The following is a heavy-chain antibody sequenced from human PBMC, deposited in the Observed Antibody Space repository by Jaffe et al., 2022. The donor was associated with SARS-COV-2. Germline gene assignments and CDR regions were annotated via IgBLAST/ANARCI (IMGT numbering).Heavy chain of an antibody. D-gene: IGHD3-16*01. CDR1: GGSISSYY. V-gene: IGHV4-59*01. Sequence: QVQLQESGPGLVKPSETLSLTCTVSGGSISSYYWSWIRQPPGKGLEWIGYIYYSGSTNYNPSLKSRVTISVDTSKNQFSLKLSSVTAADTAVYYCARLDYVWGSYRFDPWGQGTLVTVSS. J-gene: IGHJ5*02. CDR2: IYYSGST. CDR3: ARLDYVWGSYRFDP.